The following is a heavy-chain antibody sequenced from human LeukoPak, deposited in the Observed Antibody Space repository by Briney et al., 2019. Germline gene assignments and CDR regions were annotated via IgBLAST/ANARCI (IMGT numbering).Heavy chain of an antibody. CDR1: GFTFSSYA. Sequence: GGSLRLSCAASGFTFSSYAMSWVRQAPGKGLEWVSAISGSGGSTYYADSVKGRFTISRDNAKNSLYLQMNSLRADDTAVYYCARGTANILTGFLVYWGQGTLVTVSS. D-gene: IGHD3-9*01. CDR2: ISGSGGST. V-gene: IGHV3-23*01. J-gene: IGHJ4*02. CDR3: ARGTANILTGFLVY.